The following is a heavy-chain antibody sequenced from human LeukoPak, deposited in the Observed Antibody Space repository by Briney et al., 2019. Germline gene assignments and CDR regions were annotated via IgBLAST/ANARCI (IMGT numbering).Heavy chain of an antibody. D-gene: IGHD3-10*01. V-gene: IGHV4-39*01. Sequence: SETLSLTCTVSGGSISSSSYYWGWIRQPPGKGLEWIGSIYYSGRTNYNPSLQSRVSVSVDTSKNQFSLKLSSVTAADTAVYYCARSYYGSGSYAYYFDYWGQGTLVTVSS. CDR1: GGSISSSSYY. CDR3: ARSYYGSGSYAYYFDY. J-gene: IGHJ4*02. CDR2: IYYSGRT.